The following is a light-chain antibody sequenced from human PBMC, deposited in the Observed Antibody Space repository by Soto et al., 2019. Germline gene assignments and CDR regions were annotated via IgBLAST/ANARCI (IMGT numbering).Light chain of an antibody. CDR1: SSDGDDYKD. V-gene: IGLV2-14*01. CDR2: EVT. J-gene: IGLJ1*01. Sequence: QSALTQPASVSGSPGQSIIISCTGISSDGDDYKDVSWYQQHPGKAPKLMIYEVTYRPSGVSNRFSGSKSGNTASLTISGLQAEDEADYYCSSYTSTSTVFGTGTKVTVL. CDR3: SSYTSTSTV.